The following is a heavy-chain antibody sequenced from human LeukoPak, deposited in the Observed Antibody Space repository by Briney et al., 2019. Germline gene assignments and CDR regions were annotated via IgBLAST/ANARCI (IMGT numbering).Heavy chain of an antibody. Sequence: ASVKVSCKASGGTFSSYAISWVRQAPGQGLEWMGGIIPIFGTANYAQKFQGRVTITADESTSTAYMELSSLRSEDTAVYYCARGIVATITTAFDYWGQGTLVTASS. D-gene: IGHD5-12*01. CDR2: IIPIFGTA. CDR3: ARGIVATITTAFDY. V-gene: IGHV1-69*13. CDR1: GGTFSSYA. J-gene: IGHJ4*02.